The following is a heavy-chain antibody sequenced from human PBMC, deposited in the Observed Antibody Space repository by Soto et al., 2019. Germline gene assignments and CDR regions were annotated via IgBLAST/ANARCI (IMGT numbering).Heavy chain of an antibody. CDR1: GGSISSSGYY. D-gene: IGHD6-19*01. V-gene: IGHV4-31*03. Sequence: SETLSLTCTVSGGSISSSGYYWTWIRQHPGKGLEWIGYIYYSGSPYYNPSLKSRVTISVDTSKNQFSLKLTSVTAEDTAVYYCAVNSSGWLIDYRGQGTLVTVSS. CDR2: IYYSGSP. CDR3: AVNSSGWLIDY. J-gene: IGHJ4*02.